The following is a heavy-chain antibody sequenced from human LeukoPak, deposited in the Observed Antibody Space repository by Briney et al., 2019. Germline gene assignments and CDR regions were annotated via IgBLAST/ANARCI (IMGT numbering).Heavy chain of an antibody. V-gene: IGHV1-69*06. J-gene: IGHJ5*02. CDR2: IIPIFGTA. D-gene: IGHD3-10*01. CDR1: GGTFSSYA. CDR3: ARLMRRITMVRGVIIARNWFDP. Sequence: SVKVSCKASGGTFSSYAISWVRQAPGQGLEWMGGIIPIFGTANYAQKFQGRVTITADKSTSTAYMELSSLRSEDTAVYYCARLMRRITMVRGVIIARNWFDPWGQGTLVTVSS.